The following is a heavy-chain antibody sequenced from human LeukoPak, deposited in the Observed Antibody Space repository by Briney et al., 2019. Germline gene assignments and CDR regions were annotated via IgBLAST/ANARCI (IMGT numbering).Heavy chain of an antibody. CDR3: ARGVYYDFWSGYCCDAAPYYMDV. J-gene: IGHJ6*03. Sequence: ASVKVSCKASGYTFTGYYLHWVRQATGQGLEWMGWMNPNSGNTGYAQKFQGRVTITRNTSISTAYMELSSLRSEDTAVYYCARGVYYDFWSGYCCDAAPYYMDVWGKGTTVTVSS. CDR2: MNPNSGNT. CDR1: GYTFTGYY. V-gene: IGHV1-8*03. D-gene: IGHD3-3*01.